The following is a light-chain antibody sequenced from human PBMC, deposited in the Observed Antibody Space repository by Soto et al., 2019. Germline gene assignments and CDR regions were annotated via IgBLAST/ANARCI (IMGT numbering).Light chain of an antibody. CDR3: QQRDNWPPTWT. CDR2: DAS. CDR1: QSISSY. J-gene: IGKJ1*01. Sequence: EIVLTQSPATLSLSPGERATLSCRASQSISSYLAWYQQKPGQAPRLLIYDASNRATGIPARFSGSGSGTDFTLTISSLEPEDFAVYYSQQRDNWPPTWTFGQGTKVGLK. V-gene: IGKV3-11*01.